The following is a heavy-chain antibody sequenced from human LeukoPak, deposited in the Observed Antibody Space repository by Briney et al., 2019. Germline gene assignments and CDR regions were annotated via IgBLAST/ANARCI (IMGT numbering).Heavy chain of an antibody. Sequence: GGSLRLSCSASGFSFSSYAMHWVRQAPGKGLEYVSAISSSNGVHTFYADSVKGRFTTSRDNSKNTVFLQMSSLRPQDTAVYYCVKELSYGFDYWGQRTLVTVSS. CDR2: ISSSNGVHT. D-gene: IGHD5-18*01. V-gene: IGHV3-64D*06. J-gene: IGHJ4*02. CDR3: VKELSYGFDY. CDR1: GFSFSSYA.